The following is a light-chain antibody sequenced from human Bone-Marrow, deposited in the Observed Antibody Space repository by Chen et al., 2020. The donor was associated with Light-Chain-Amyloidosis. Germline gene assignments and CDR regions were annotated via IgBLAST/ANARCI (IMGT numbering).Light chain of an antibody. Sequence: EVVLTQSPATLSLSPGERATLSCRASQSVSSYLAWFQQTPGQAPSLLIYDASNRATGIPARFSGSGSGTDFTLTISSLEPEDFAVYYCHQRNNWPFTFGPGTTVDIK. J-gene: IGKJ3*01. CDR1: QSVSSY. CDR3: HQRNNWPFT. CDR2: DAS. V-gene: IGKV3-11*01.